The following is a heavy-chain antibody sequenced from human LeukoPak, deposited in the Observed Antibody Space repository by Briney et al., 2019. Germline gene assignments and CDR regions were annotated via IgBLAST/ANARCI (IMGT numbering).Heavy chain of an antibody. Sequence: PSETLSLTCTVSGGSISSSSYYWGWIRQPPGKGLEWIGSIYYSGSTYYNPSLKSRVTISVDTSKNQFSLKLSSATAADTAVYYCARQVEAGMATIVSIDYWGQGTLVTVSS. CDR1: GGSISSSSYY. CDR2: IYYSGST. D-gene: IGHD5-24*01. V-gene: IGHV4-39*01. CDR3: ARQVEAGMATIVSIDY. J-gene: IGHJ4*02.